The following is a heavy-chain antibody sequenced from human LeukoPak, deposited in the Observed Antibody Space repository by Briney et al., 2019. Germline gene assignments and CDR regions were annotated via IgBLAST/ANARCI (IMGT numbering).Heavy chain of an antibody. V-gene: IGHV7-4-1*02. Sequence: GASVKVSCKASGYTFTSYAMNWVRQAPGQGLEWMGWINTNTGNPTYAQGFTGRFVFSLDTSVSTAYLQISSLKAEDTAVYYCAREVGWFGTYTEAPTSFDYWGQGTLVTVSS. J-gene: IGHJ4*02. CDR2: INTNTGNP. D-gene: IGHD3-10*01. CDR3: AREVGWFGTYTEAPTSFDY. CDR1: GYTFTSYA.